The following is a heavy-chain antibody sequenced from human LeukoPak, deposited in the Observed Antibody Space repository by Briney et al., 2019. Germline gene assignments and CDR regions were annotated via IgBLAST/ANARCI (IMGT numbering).Heavy chain of an antibody. CDR3: ARDPDDSGYFDY. CDR1: GGSISGYY. CDR2: IYYSGST. J-gene: IGHJ4*02. D-gene: IGHD3-22*01. V-gene: IGHV4-59*01. Sequence: SETLSLTCTVSGGSISGYYWSWIRQPPGKGLECIGYIYYSGSTNYNPSLRSRVTVSVDTSKNQFSLKLSSVTAADTAVYYCARDPDDSGYFDYWGQGTLVTVSS.